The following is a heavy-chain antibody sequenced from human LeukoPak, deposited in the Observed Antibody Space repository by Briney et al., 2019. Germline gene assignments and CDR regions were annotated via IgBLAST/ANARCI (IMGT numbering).Heavy chain of an antibody. CDR2: ISAYNGNT. D-gene: IGHD2-2*01. V-gene: IGHV1-18*01. CDR1: GYTFTSYG. J-gene: IGHJ5*02. Sequence: RASVTVSCKASGYTFTSYGISWVRQAPGQGLEWMGWISAYNGNTNYAQKLQGRVTMTTDTSTSTAYMELRSLRPDDTAVYYCARDLVGCSSTSCRNWFDPWGQGTLATVSS. CDR3: ARDLVGCSSTSCRNWFDP.